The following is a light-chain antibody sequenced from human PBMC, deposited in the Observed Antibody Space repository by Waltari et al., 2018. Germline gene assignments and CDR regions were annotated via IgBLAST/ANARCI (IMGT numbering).Light chain of an antibody. V-gene: IGKV1-5*03. CDR2: KAS. J-gene: IGKJ4*01. Sequence: IQMTQPPPTRPAPVGDTTPTTCRASHNIHTWLAWYQQKPGKAPQLLIYKASGLQSGVPSRFSGSGSGTEFTLTISSLQPDDSATYYCQQYNSFLLTFGGGTKVEIK. CDR3: QQYNSFLLT. CDR1: HNIHTW.